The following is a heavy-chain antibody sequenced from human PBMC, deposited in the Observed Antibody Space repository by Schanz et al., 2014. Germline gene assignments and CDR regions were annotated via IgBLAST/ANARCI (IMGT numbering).Heavy chain of an antibody. CDR2: ISSTSSYI. D-gene: IGHD2-8*02. Sequence: EVQLVESGGGLAQPGGSLRLSCAASGITFSGYSMNWVRQAPGKGLEWVSSISSTSSYIFYADSVKGRFTISRDNSQNTLYLQMDSLRPEDTAVYFCAKDTGYCHGGACYCFEYWGLGILVTVSS. CDR3: AKDTGYCHGGACYCFEY. J-gene: IGHJ4*02. CDR1: GITFSGYS. V-gene: IGHV3-21*01.